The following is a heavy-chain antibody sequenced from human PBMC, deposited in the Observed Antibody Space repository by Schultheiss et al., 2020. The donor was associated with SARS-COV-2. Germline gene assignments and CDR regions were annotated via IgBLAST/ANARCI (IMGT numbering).Heavy chain of an antibody. J-gene: IGHJ5*02. CDR3: ARDRIDCSSTSCYLSWFDP. CDR2: INHSGST. CDR1: GGSFSGYY. V-gene: IGHV4-34*01. D-gene: IGHD2-2*01. Sequence: SETLSLTCAVYGGSFSGYYWSWIRQPPGKGLEWIGEINHSGSTNYNPSLKSRVTMSVDTSKNQFSLKLSSVTAADTAVYYCARDRIDCSSTSCYLSWFDPWGQGTLVTVSS.